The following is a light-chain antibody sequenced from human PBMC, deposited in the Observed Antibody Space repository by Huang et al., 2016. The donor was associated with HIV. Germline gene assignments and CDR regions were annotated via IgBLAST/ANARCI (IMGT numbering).Light chain of an antibody. CDR3: QQYSTIPT. CDR1: QTFRYNSKSDSF. CDR2: GAS. Sequence: DIVVTQSPDSLAVSLGAKATINCKSSQTFRYNSKSDSFIAWYQQRPGQSPKLLIHGASARQSGVPERFSGSVSETNFTLTINGLQPEDVAIYFCQQYSTIPTFGGGTKVDI. J-gene: IGKJ4*01. V-gene: IGKV4-1*01.